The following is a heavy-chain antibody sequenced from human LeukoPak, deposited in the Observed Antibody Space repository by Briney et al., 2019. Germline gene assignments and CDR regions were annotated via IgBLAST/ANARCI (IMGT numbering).Heavy chain of an antibody. CDR1: GFTFSSYA. J-gene: IGHJ3*02. D-gene: IGHD1-26*01. Sequence: PGGSLRLSCAASGFTFSSYAMSWVRLAPGKGLEWVSAISGSGGSTYYADSVKGRFTISRDNSKNTLYLQMNSLRAEDTAVYCCAKEKVGGSAFDIWGQGTMVTVSS. CDR2: ISGSGGST. CDR3: AKEKVGGSAFDI. V-gene: IGHV3-23*01.